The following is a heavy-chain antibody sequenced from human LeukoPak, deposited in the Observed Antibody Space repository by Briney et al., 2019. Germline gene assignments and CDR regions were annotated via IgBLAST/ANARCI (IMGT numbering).Heavy chain of an antibody. D-gene: IGHD2-21*01. CDR1: GYTFTSYG. CDR3: ARCGPGRDRLNLGD. J-gene: IGHJ4*02. V-gene: IGHV1-18*01. Sequence: ASVKVSCKASGYTFTSYGISWVRQAPGQGLEWMGWISAYNGNTNYAQKLQGRVTMTTDTSTSTAYVELRSLRSDDTAVYYCARCGPGRDRLNLGDWGQGTLVTVSS. CDR2: ISAYNGNT.